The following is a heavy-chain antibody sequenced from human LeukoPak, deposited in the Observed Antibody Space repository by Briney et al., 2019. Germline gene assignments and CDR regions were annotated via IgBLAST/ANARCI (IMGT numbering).Heavy chain of an antibody. Sequence: GGSLRLSCAASGFTFSSYSMNWVRQAPGKGLEWVSCISSSRSYKYYADAVKGRSTISRDNAKNSLYLQMNRLRAEDTAVYYCARVLYSGYDSDYWGQGTLVTVSS. CDR3: ARVLYSGYDSDY. V-gene: IGHV3-21*01. D-gene: IGHD5-12*01. CDR2: ISSSRSYK. J-gene: IGHJ4*02. CDR1: GFTFSSYS.